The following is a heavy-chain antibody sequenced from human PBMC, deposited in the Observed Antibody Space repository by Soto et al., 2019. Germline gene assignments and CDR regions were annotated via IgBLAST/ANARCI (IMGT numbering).Heavy chain of an antibody. J-gene: IGHJ3*02. D-gene: IGHD1-1*01. Sequence: PGESLKISCKASGYRFTSSWIGWVRQMPGKGLDWMGIIYPVVSDTSYRPSFQGQVTISADKSSSTAYLQWNSLQASDTAMYYCARLPGIVAPGTVFLDNWGQGTMVTDS. CDR1: GYRFTSSW. CDR3: ARLPGIVAPGTVFLDN. CDR2: IYPVVSDT. V-gene: IGHV5-51*01.